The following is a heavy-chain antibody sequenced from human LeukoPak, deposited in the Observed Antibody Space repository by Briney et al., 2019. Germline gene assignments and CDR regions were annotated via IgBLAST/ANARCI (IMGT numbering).Heavy chain of an antibody. CDR3: AKNRRACSGGSCNSGVSEYFHH. Sequence: GGSLRLSCAASGFTFSSYAMTWVRQAPGKGLEWVSGVSGSGSTTYYADSVKGRFTISRDNLKNTLYLQMSSLRVEDTAIYYCAKNRRACSGGSCNSGVSEYFHHWGQGTLVTVSS. CDR1: GFTFSSYA. V-gene: IGHV3-23*01. CDR2: VSGSGSTT. D-gene: IGHD2-15*01. J-gene: IGHJ1*01.